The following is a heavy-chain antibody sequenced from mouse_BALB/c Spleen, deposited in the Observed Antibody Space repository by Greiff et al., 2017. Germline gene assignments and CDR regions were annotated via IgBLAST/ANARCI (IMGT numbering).Heavy chain of an antibody. CDR3: ARDHGYGNYFDY. CDR1: GFTFSDYY. V-gene: IGHV5-4*02. J-gene: IGHJ2*01. Sequence: EVQLVESGGGLVKPGGSLKLSCAASGFTFSDYYMYWVRQTPEKRLEWVATISDGGSYTYYPDSVKGRFTISRDNAKNNLYLQMSSLKSEDTAMYYCARDHGYGNYFDYWGQGTTLTVSS. D-gene: IGHD2-1*01. CDR2: ISDGGSYT.